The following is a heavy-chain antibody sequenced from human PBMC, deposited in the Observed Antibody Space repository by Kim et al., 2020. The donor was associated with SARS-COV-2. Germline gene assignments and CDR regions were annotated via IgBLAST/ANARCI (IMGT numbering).Heavy chain of an antibody. Sequence: SVKVSCKASGGTFSSYAISWVRQAPGQGLEWMGRIIPIFGIANYAQKFQGRVTITADKSTSTAYMELSSLRSEDTAVYYCARDGDYDSGYDYWGQGTLVTVSS. J-gene: IGHJ4*02. CDR3: ARDGDYDSGYDY. CDR2: IIPIFGIA. D-gene: IGHD3-22*01. V-gene: IGHV1-69*04. CDR1: GGTFSSYA.